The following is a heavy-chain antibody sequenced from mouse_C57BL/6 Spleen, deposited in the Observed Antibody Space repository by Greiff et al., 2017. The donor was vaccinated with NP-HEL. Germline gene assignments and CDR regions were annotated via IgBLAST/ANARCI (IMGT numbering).Heavy chain of an antibody. J-gene: IGHJ3*01. CDR3: AIPNYGSSSFAY. V-gene: IGHV1-74*01. D-gene: IGHD1-1*01. CDR2: IHPSDSDT. CDR1: GYTFTSYW. Sequence: QVQLKQPGAELVKPGASVKVSCKASGYTFTSYWMHWVKQRPGQGLEWIGRIHPSDSDTNYNQKFKGKATLTVDKSSSTAYMQLSSLTSEDSAVYYCAIPNYGSSSFAYWGQGTLVTVSA.